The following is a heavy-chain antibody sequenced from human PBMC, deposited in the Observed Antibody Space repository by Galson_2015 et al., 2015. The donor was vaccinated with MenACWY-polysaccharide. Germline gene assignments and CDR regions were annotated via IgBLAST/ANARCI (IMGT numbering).Heavy chain of an antibody. Sequence: SLRLSCAGSGFSFSSYSMSWVRQAAGKGLEWVSSISANTRSTYDTDSVKGRFTISRDNSKNTLYLQMNSMRAEDTALYYCARLALSRMLNWYLYLWGRCSLVSVSS. V-gene: IGHV3-23*01. CDR2: ISANTRST. CDR1: GFSFSSYS. J-gene: IGHJ2*01. D-gene: IGHD3-3*02. CDR3: ARLALSRMLNWYLYL.